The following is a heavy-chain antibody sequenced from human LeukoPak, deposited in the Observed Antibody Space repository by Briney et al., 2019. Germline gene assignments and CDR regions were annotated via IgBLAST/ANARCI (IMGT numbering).Heavy chain of an antibody. Sequence: SETLSLTCKVSGGSISSGGYDWSWIRQHPGKGLEWIGYIYYSGSTYYNPSLKSRVTISVDTSKNQFSLKLSSVTAADTAVYYCARIITPYYYGMDVWGQGTTVTVSS. D-gene: IGHD3-22*01. CDR3: ARIITPYYYGMDV. V-gene: IGHV4-31*03. CDR2: IYYSGST. J-gene: IGHJ6*02. CDR1: GGSISSGGYD.